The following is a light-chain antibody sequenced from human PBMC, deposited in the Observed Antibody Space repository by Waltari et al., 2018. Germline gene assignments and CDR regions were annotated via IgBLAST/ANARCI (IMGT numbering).Light chain of an antibody. CDR3: ATWGTGLEAGV. V-gene: IGLV1-51*01. Sequence: QSLLAQPPSVSAAPGQKVTISFSGSSSTIGTNYVSWYQQLPETGPKPLIHDKDKRPSGVPDRFSGSKSGTSATLGITGLQTGDEADYYCATWGTGLEAGVFGGGTTLTVL. CDR2: DKD. CDR1: SSTIGTNY. J-gene: IGLJ2*01.